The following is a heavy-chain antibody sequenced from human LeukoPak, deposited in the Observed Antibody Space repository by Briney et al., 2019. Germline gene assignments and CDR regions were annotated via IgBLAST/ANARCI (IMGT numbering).Heavy chain of an antibody. Sequence: ASVKVSCKASGYTFTSNYMHWVRQAPGQGLEWMGIINPSGGSTSYAQKFQGRVTMTEDTSTDTAYMELSSLRSEDTAVYYCATRDPHQIAARPYYYYYMDVWGKGTTVTVSS. CDR2: INPSGGST. V-gene: IGHV1-46*01. D-gene: IGHD6-6*01. J-gene: IGHJ6*03. CDR1: GYTFTSNY. CDR3: ATRDPHQIAARPYYYYYMDV.